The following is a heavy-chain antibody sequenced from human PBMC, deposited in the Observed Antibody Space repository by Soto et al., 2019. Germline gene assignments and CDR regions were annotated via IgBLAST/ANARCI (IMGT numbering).Heavy chain of an antibody. Sequence: EVQLLESGGGLVQPGGSLRLSCAASGFTFSSYAMSWVRQAPGKGLEWVSAISGSGGSTYYADSVKGRFTISRDNSKNTLYLQMNSLRAEDTAVYYCATLTWIQLWTDPDYWGQGTLVTVSS. CDR2: ISGSGGST. CDR3: ATLTWIQLWTDPDY. D-gene: IGHD5-18*01. CDR1: GFTFSSYA. V-gene: IGHV3-23*01. J-gene: IGHJ4*02.